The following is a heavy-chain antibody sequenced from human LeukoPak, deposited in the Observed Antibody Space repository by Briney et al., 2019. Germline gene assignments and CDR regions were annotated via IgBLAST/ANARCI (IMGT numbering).Heavy chain of an antibody. J-gene: IGHJ4*02. D-gene: IGHD1-1*01. Sequence: PGGPLRLSCAASGFTFSSYAMHWVRQAPGKGLEWVAVISYDGSNKYYADSVKGRFTISRDNSKNPLYLPMNSLRAEDTAVYYCARDSANDEVRSHFYCWGQGILVTVAS. CDR3: ARDSANDEVRSHFYC. CDR1: GFTFSSYA. CDR2: ISYDGSNK. V-gene: IGHV3-30*04.